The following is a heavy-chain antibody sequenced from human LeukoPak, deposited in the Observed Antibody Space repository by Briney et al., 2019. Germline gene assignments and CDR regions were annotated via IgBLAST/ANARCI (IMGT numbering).Heavy chain of an antibody. Sequence: GGSLRLSCAASGFTLSGSAVHWVRQASGKGLEWVGRIRSKAYNYATAYAESVKGRFTISRDDSKNTADLQMNSLRAEDTAVYYCVKDLGRYRNNCFDYWGQGTLVTVSS. D-gene: IGHD1-26*01. J-gene: IGHJ4*02. CDR2: IRSKAYNYAT. CDR3: VKDLGRYRNNCFDY. CDR1: GFTLSGSA. V-gene: IGHV3-73*01.